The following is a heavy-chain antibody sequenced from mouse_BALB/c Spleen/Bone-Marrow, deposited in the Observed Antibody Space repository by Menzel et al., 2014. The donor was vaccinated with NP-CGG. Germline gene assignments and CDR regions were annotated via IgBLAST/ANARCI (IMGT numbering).Heavy chain of an antibody. CDR1: GFNIKDTY. J-gene: IGHJ3*01. Sequence: EVQGVESGAELVKPGASVKLSCTASGFNIKDTYMHWVKQRPEQGLEWIGRIDPANGNTKYDPKFQGEATITADTSSNTAYLQLSSLTSEDTAVYYCAVYDYEGFAYWGQGTLVTVSA. D-gene: IGHD2-4*01. CDR2: IDPANGNT. CDR3: AVYDYEGFAY. V-gene: IGHV14-3*02.